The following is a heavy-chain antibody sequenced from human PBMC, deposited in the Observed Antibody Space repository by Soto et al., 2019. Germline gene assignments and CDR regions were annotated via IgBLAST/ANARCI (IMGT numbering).Heavy chain of an antibody. J-gene: IGHJ4*02. CDR2: IYYSGST. D-gene: IGHD6-6*01. CDR3: ERGIAASPFDY. Sequence: PSETLSLTCTVSGGSISSGGYYWSWIRQHPGKGLEWIGYIYYSGSTYYNPSLKSRVTISVDTSKNQFSLKLSSVTAADKAVYYCERGIAASPFDYWGQGTLVTVSS. CDR1: GGSISSGGYY. V-gene: IGHV4-31*03.